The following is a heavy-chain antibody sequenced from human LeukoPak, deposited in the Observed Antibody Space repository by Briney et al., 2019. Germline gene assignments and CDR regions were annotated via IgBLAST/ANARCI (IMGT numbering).Heavy chain of an antibody. J-gene: IGHJ4*02. V-gene: IGHV3-23*01. CDR1: GFTFSSYT. CDR3: AREWYGVGAVDY. Sequence: PGGSLRLSCAASGFTFSSYTMTWVRQAPGKGLEWVSAISGSGGSTYYADSVKGRFTISRDNAKNTLYLQMNSLRAEDTAVYYCAREWYGVGAVDYWGQGTLVTVSS. CDR2: ISGSGGST. D-gene: IGHD1-26*01.